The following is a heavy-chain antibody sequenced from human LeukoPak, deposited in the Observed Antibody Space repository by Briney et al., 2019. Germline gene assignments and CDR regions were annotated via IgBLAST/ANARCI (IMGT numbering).Heavy chain of an antibody. V-gene: IGHV5-51*01. CDR3: ARLRDYSNYEDPSYYMDV. D-gene: IGHD4-11*01. CDR2: IYPGDSDT. Sequence: GESLKISCKGSGYSFTSYWIGWVRQLPGKGLEWMGIIYPGDSDTRYSPSFQGQVTISADKSISTAYLQWSSLKASDTAMYYCARLRDYSNYEDPSYYMDVWGKGTTVTVSS. J-gene: IGHJ6*03. CDR1: GYSFTSYW.